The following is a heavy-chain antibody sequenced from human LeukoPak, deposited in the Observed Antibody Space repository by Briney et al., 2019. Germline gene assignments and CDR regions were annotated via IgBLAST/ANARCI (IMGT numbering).Heavy chain of an antibody. Sequence: GASVKVSCKASVYTFTSYDINWVRQATGQGLEWMGWMNPNSGNTGYAQKLQGRVTMTRNTSISTAYMELSSLRSEDTAVYYCARLRDNSGWYEDYWGQGTLVTVSS. CDR2: MNPNSGNT. CDR3: ARLRDNSGWYEDY. V-gene: IGHV1-8*01. CDR1: VYTFTSYD. D-gene: IGHD6-19*01. J-gene: IGHJ4*02.